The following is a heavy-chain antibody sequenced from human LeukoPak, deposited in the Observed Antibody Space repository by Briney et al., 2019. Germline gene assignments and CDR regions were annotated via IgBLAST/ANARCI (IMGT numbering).Heavy chain of an antibody. CDR1: GGTFSSYA. V-gene: IGHV1-69*13. CDR2: IIHIFGTA. J-gene: IGHJ4*02. CDR3: ATEEMATITDSDY. D-gene: IGHD5-24*01. Sequence: SVKVSCKASGGTFSSYAISWVRQAPGQGLEWMGGIIHIFGTANYAQKFQGRVTITADESTSTAYMELSSLRSEDTAVYYCATEEMATITDSDYWGQGTLVTVSS.